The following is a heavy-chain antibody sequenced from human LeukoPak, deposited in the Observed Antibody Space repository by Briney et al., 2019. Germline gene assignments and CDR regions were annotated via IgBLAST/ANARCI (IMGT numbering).Heavy chain of an antibody. J-gene: IGHJ2*01. Sequence: PGRSLRLSCAASGFTFSSYGMHWVRQAPGKGLEWVAVISYDGSNKYYADSVKGRFTISRDNSKNTLYLQMNSLRAEDTAVYYCARVSEDYYDSSGYYPYWYFDLWGRGTLVTVSS. D-gene: IGHD3-22*01. V-gene: IGHV3-30*03. CDR3: ARVSEDYYDSSGYYPYWYFDL. CDR1: GFTFSSYG. CDR2: ISYDGSNK.